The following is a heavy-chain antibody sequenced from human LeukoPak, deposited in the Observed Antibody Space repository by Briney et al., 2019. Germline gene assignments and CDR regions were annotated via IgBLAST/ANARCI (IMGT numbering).Heavy chain of an antibody. Sequence: ASVKVSCKASGYTFTSYAMHWVRQAPGQRLEWMGWINASNGNTKYSQEFQGRVTITRDTSASTAYMELSSLRSEDMAVYYCARHNWNYLYDYWGQGTLVTVSS. CDR2: INASNGNT. J-gene: IGHJ4*02. CDR3: ARHNWNYLYDY. CDR1: GYTFTSYA. D-gene: IGHD1-7*01. V-gene: IGHV1-3*03.